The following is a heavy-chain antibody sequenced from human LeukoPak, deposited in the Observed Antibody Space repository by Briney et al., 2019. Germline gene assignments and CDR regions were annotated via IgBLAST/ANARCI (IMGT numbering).Heavy chain of an antibody. CDR1: SGSFSGYY. Sequence: SETLSLTCAVYSGSFSGYYWNWIRQPPGKGLEWIGEIYHSGSTNYNPSLKSRVTISVDKSKNQFSLNLSSVTAADTAVYYCARALPRNYDILTPVAFDIWGQGTMVTVSS. J-gene: IGHJ3*02. V-gene: IGHV4-34*01. D-gene: IGHD3-9*01. CDR2: IYHSGST. CDR3: ARALPRNYDILTPVAFDI.